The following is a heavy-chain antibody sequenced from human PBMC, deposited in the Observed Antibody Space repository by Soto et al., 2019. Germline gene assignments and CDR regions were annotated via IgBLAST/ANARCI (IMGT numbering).Heavy chain of an antibody. D-gene: IGHD5-12*01. J-gene: IGHJ6*02. CDR2: IIPIFGTA. Sequence: QVQLVQSGAEVKKPGSSVKVSCKASGGTFSSYAISWVRQAPGQGLEWMGGIIPIFGTANYAQKFQGRVTINADESTSTAYMELSSLRSEDTAVYYCARGGDGYKIPWTDYYYGMDVWGQGTTVTVSS. V-gene: IGHV1-69*12. CDR3: ARGGDGYKIPWTDYYYGMDV. CDR1: GGTFSSYA.